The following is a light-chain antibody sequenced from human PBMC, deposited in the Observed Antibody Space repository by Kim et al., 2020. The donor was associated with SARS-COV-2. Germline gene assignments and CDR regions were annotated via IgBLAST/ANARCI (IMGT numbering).Light chain of an antibody. CDR2: SAS. J-gene: IGKJ5*01. Sequence: DIQMTQSPFTLSASVGDRVTITCRASQYISDYVSWYQHRPGKAPNLLIYSASNLQSGVPARFSGSGSGTDFTLTISSLQPEDLGTYYCQQTFNIPITFGQGHDWRL. CDR3: QQTFNIPIT. CDR1: QYISDY. V-gene: IGKV1-39*01.